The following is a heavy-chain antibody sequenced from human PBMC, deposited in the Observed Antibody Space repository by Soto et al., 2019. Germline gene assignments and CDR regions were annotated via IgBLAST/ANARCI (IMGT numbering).Heavy chain of an antibody. Sequence: QVQLQQWGAGLLKPSETLSLTCTVYGGSFSGNYWSWIRQPPGMGLEWIGEISHSGSGTYYNPSLKSRVTISVDTSKNQFSLKLSSVTAADTAMYYCARGHLPGGNTFYYDYWGQGTLVTVSS. CDR1: GGSFSGNY. J-gene: IGHJ4*02. D-gene: IGHD2-15*01. V-gene: IGHV4-34*01. CDR3: ARGHLPGGNTFYYDY. CDR2: ISHSGSGT.